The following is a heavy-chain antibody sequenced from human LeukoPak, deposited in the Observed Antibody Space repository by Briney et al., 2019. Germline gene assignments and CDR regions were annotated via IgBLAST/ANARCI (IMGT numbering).Heavy chain of an antibody. V-gene: IGHV3-23*01. CDR3: AKEMITMIVVANFDY. D-gene: IGHD3-22*01. J-gene: IGHJ4*02. CDR2: ISGSGGST. Sequence: GGSLRLSCAASGFTFSSYGMSWVRQAPGKGLEWVSAISGSGGSTCYADSVKGRFTISRDNSKNTLYLQMNSPRAEDTAVYYCAKEMITMIVVANFDYWGQGTLVTASS. CDR1: GFTFSSYG.